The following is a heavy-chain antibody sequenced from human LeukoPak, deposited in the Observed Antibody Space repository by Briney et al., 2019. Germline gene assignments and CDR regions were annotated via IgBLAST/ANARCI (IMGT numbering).Heavy chain of an antibody. Sequence: GASVKVSCKASGYTFTSYGISWVRQAPGQGLELRGWISAYNGNTNYAQKLQGRVTMTTDTSTSTAYMELRSLRSDDTAVYYCARDAEYYDFWSGYHYWGQGTLVTVSS. CDR3: ARDAEYYDFWSGYHY. D-gene: IGHD3-3*01. J-gene: IGHJ4*02. V-gene: IGHV1-18*01. CDR2: ISAYNGNT. CDR1: GYTFTSYG.